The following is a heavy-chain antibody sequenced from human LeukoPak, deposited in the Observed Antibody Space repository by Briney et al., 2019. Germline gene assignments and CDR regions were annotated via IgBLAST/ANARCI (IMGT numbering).Heavy chain of an antibody. CDR3: ARDLGITMVRGVIGRNNWFDP. J-gene: IGHJ5*02. D-gene: IGHD3-10*01. Sequence: SETLSLTCTVSGGSIIRSDYYWGWIRQPPGKGLEWIGSIYYSGSTYYNPSLKSRVTISVDTSKNQFSLKLSSVTAADTAVYYCARDLGITMVRGVIGRNNWFDPWGQGTLVTVSS. CDR1: GGSIIRSDYY. CDR2: IYYSGST. V-gene: IGHV4-39*07.